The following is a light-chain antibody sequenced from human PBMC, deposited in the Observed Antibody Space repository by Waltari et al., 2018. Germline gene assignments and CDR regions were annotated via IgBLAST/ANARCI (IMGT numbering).Light chain of an antibody. V-gene: IGKV1-9*01. CDR2: VSS. CDR3: QQLHTYPLT. J-gene: IGKJ4*01. CDR1: QDIAGY. Sequence: IQLTQSPSSLSASVGDRVTITCRASQDIAGYLAWYQQKPGKAPNLLIYVSSTLQSGVPSRFSGSGSGTVFTLTISSLQPEDFATYYCQQLHTYPLTFGGGITVDI.